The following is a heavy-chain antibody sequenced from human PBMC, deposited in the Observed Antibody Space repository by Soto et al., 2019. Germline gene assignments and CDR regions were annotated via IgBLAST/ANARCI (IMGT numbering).Heavy chain of an antibody. D-gene: IGHD2-8*01. Sequence: QVQLVQSGAEVKKPGASVKISCKASGYTFTSYYMHWVRQAPGQGLEWMGIINPSGGSTNYAQKLQGRVAMTRATSTSTVYMELNSLRSEATAVYYCARPPYPGCINAVCYPLDYWGQGTLVTVSS. J-gene: IGHJ4*02. CDR3: ARPPYPGCINAVCYPLDY. CDR2: INPSGGST. V-gene: IGHV1-46*01. CDR1: GYTFTSYY.